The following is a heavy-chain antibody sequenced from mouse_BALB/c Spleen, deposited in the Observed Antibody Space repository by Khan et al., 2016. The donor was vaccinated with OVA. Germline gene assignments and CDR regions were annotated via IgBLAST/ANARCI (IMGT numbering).Heavy chain of an antibody. CDR2: ILPGSNIT. D-gene: IGHD1-1*01. V-gene: IGHV1-9*01. Sequence: QVQLKESGAELMKPGASVKISCKASGYTFSSYWIEWVKQRPGHGLEWIGEILPGSNITNYNERFKDKATLNAETSSNKAYMQLRSLTSEDSAIYYCARGNYYGSTSWFGYWGQGTLVTVSA. CDR1: GYTFSSYW. CDR3: ARGNYYGSTSWFGY. J-gene: IGHJ3*01.